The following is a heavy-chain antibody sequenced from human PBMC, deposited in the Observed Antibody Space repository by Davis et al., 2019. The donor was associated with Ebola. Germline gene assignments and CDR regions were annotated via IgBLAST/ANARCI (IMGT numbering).Heavy chain of an antibody. D-gene: IGHD2-21*01. CDR2: IKQDGSEK. J-gene: IGHJ4*02. CDR3: ARARGIADY. V-gene: IGHV3-7*03. CDR1: GFTFSSYW. Sequence: GESLKISCAASGFTFSSYWMSWVRQAPGKGLEWVANIKQDGSEKYYVDSVKGRFTISRDNAKNSLSLQMSSLRADDTAMYYCARARGIADYWGQGTLVTVSS.